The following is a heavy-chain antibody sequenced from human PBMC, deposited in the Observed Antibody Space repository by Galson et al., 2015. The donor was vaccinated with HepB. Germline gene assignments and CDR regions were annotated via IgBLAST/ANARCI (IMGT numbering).Heavy chain of an antibody. CDR1: GFTFSSYW. D-gene: IGHD4-17*01. J-gene: IGHJ3*02. CDR2: INSDGSST. V-gene: IGHV3-74*01. CDR3: ARDGNGDYAGFAFDI. Sequence: SLRLSCAASGFTFSSYWMHWVRQAPGKGLVWVSRINSDGSSTSYADSVKGRFTISRDNAKNTLYLQMNSLRAEDTAVYYCARDGNGDYAGFAFDIWGQGTMVTVSS.